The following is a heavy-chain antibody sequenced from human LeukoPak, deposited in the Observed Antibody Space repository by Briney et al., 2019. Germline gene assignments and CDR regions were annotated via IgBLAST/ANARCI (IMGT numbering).Heavy chain of an antibody. V-gene: IGHV3-23*01. J-gene: IGHJ5*02. CDR3: AKGGSGYFLDL. CDR1: GFIFNNYG. CDR2: ISNDGGGT. Sequence: PGGSLRLSCAASGFIFNNYGLVWVRQAPGKGLEWVSAISNDGGGTTYADFVEGRFTISRDNSKNTLFLQMNSLRGEDTALYYCAKGGSGYFLDLWGQGTLVTVSS. D-gene: IGHD3-22*01.